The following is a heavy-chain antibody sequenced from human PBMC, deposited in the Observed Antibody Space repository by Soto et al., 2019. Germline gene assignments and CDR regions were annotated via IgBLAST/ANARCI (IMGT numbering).Heavy chain of an antibody. D-gene: IGHD2-21*02. CDR1: GGTFSSYA. CDR3: ARYRGPRAYCGGDCYSPDAFDI. Sequence: QVQLVQSGAEVKKPGSSVKVSCKASGGTFSSYAISWVRQAPGQGLEWMGGIIPIFGTANYAQKFQGRVTITADESTSTAYMELSSLRSEDTAVYYCARYRGPRAYCGGDCYSPDAFDIWGQGTMVTVSS. V-gene: IGHV1-69*01. J-gene: IGHJ3*02. CDR2: IIPIFGTA.